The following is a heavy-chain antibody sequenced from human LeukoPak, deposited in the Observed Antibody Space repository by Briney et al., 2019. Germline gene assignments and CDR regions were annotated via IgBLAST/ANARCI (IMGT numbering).Heavy chain of an antibody. CDR1: SASITSSPYF. J-gene: IGHJ4*02. Sequence: PSETLSLTCTVSSASITSSPYFWGWLRQSPGKGLEWIGGISYSGTTYYNPSLKSRVTISVDTSKNQFSLKLNSVTAADTAVFYCAANSADYNTLGSSYKVWGQGTLVTVSS. CDR3: AANSADYNTLGSSYKV. V-gene: IGHV4-39*01. CDR2: ISYSGTT. D-gene: IGHD3-10*01.